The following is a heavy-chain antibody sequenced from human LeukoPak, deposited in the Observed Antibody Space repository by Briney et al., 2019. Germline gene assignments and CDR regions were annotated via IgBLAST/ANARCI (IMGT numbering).Heavy chain of an antibody. D-gene: IGHD6-6*01. CDR1: GYIFTSYW. CDR3: ARGPVAARSAYYFDY. CDR2: IYPGDSDT. J-gene: IGHJ4*02. Sequence: GESLKISCKGSGYIFTSYWIGWVRQMPGKDLEWMGIIYPGDSDTRYSPSFQGQVTISADKSISTAYLQWSSLKASDTAMYYCARGPVAARSAYYFDYWGQGTLVTVSS. V-gene: IGHV5-51*01.